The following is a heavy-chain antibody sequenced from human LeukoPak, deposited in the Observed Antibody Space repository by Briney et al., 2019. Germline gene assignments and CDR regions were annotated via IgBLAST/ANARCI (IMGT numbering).Heavy chain of an antibody. J-gene: IGHJ4*02. D-gene: IGHD1-26*01. V-gene: IGHV4-59*08. CDR1: GGSISSYY. CDR3: ARGTSGSYLKYYFDY. Sequence: PSETLSLTCTVSGGSISSYYWSWIRQPPGKGLEWIGHIYYSGSTNYNASLTRRRIISGDKTNNQFSLKLSSVTDAETAVYYCARGTSGSYLKYYFDYWGQGTLVTVSS. CDR2: IYYSGST.